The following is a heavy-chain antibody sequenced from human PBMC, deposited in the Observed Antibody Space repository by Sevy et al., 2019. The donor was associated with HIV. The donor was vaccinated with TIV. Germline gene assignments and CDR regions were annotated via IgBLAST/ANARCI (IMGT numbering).Heavy chain of an antibody. Sequence: GGSLRLSCAASGFTFSSYAMHWVRQAPGKGLEWVAVISYDGSNKYCADSVKGRFTISRDNSKNTLYLQMNSLRAEDTAVYYCARARYYDSSGSPAFDYWGQGTLVTVSS. V-gene: IGHV3-30*04. J-gene: IGHJ4*02. CDR3: ARARYYDSSGSPAFDY. CDR2: ISYDGSNK. CDR1: GFTFSSYA. D-gene: IGHD3-22*01.